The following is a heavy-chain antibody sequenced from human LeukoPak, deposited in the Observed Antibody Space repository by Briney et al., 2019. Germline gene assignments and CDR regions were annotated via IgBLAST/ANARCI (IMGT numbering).Heavy chain of an antibody. J-gene: IGHJ4*02. CDR1: GFTFSSYS. CDR3: ARVVVVAATPDY. Sequence: RGSLRLSCAASGFTFSSYSINWVRQAPGKGLEWVSSISSSSSYIYYADSVKGRFTISRDNAKNSLYLQMNSLRAEDTAVYYCARVVVVAATPDYWGQGTLVTVSS. CDR2: ISSSSSYI. V-gene: IGHV3-21*01. D-gene: IGHD2-15*01.